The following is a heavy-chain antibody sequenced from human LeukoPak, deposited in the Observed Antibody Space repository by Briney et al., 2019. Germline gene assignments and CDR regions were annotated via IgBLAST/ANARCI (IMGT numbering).Heavy chain of an antibody. Sequence: GESLKISCKGSGYSFTSYWIGWVRQMPGKGLEWMGIIYPGDSDTRYSPSFQGQVTISADKSISAAYLQWSSLKASDTAMYYCARQILYSSSWYYWFDPWGQGTLVTVSS. D-gene: IGHD6-13*01. CDR3: ARQILYSSSWYYWFDP. V-gene: IGHV5-51*01. CDR2: IYPGDSDT. CDR1: GYSFTSYW. J-gene: IGHJ5*02.